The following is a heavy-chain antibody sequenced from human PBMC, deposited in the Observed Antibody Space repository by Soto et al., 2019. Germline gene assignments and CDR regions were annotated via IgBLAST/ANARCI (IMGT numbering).Heavy chain of an antibody. CDR1: GFTFSSYA. V-gene: IGHV3-23*01. Sequence: GGSLRLSCAASGFTFSSYAMSWVRQAPGKGLEWVSAITGSGRSAYYAVSVKGRFTSSRDNSKNTLYLQMNSLRAEDTAVYYCAKSNPPTPSIAAAARGYDYWGQGTLVTVSS. CDR3: AKSNPPTPSIAAAARGYDY. D-gene: IGHD6-13*01. J-gene: IGHJ4*02. CDR2: ITGSGRSA.